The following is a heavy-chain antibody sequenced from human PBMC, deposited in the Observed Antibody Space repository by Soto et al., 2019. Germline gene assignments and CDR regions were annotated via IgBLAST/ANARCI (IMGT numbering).Heavy chain of an antibody. V-gene: IGHV1-18*01. Sequence: QVQLVQSGAEVKKPGASVKVACKASGYTFISYGISWVRQAPGQGLEWMGWISGYNGNTKYAQKLQGRVTMTTDTTTSTAYMELSSLISDDTAVYCWATDLGAQIVDYWGQGTLVTVSS. CDR3: ATDLGAQIVDY. CDR2: ISGYNGNT. J-gene: IGHJ4*02. CDR1: GYTFISYG. D-gene: IGHD1-26*01.